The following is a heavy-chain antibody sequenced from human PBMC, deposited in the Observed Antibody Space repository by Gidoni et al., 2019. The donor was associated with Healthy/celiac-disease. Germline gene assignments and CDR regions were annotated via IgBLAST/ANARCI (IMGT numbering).Heavy chain of an antibody. Sequence: EVQLLESGGGLVQPGGSLRLSCAASGFTFSSYAMRWVRQAPGKGLEWVSAISGSGGSTYYADSVKGRFTISRDNSKNTLYLQMNSLRAEDTAVYYCAKVGLTRYCSGGSCPPYYYYGMDVWGQGTTVTVSS. CDR2: ISGSGGST. V-gene: IGHV3-23*01. J-gene: IGHJ6*02. CDR1: GFTFSSYA. D-gene: IGHD2-15*01. CDR3: AKVGLTRYCSGGSCPPYYYYGMDV.